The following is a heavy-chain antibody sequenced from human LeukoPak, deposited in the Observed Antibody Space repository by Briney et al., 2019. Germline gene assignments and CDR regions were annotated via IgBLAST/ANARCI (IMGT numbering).Heavy chain of an antibody. V-gene: IGHV1-69*04. J-gene: IGHJ4*02. CDR1: GGTFSSYA. D-gene: IGHD1-1*01. CDR2: IIPIFGIA. Sequence: GASVKVSCKASGGTFSSYAISWVRQAPGQGLEWMGRIIPIFGIANYAQKFQGRVTITADKSTSTAYMELSSLRSEDTAVYYCARDRGTGTPDYWVQGTLVTVSS. CDR3: ARDRGTGTPDY.